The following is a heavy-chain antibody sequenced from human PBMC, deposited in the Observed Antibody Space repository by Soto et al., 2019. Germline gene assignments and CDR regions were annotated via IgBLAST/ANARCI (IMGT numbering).Heavy chain of an antibody. V-gene: IGHV3-23*01. J-gene: IGHJ6*02. D-gene: IGHD6-13*01. Sequence: GGSLRLSCAASGFTFSSYAMSWVRQAPGKGLEWVSAISGSGGSTYYADSVKGRFTISRDNSKNTLYLQMNSLRAEDTAVYYCARDHPSSSWYYYYYYGMDVWGQGTTVTVSS. CDR2: ISGSGGST. CDR3: ARDHPSSSWYYYYYYGMDV. CDR1: GFTFSSYA.